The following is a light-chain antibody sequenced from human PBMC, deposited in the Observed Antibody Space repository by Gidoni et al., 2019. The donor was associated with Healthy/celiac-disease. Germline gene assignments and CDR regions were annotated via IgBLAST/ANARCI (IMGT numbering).Light chain of an antibody. J-gene: IGKJ3*01. CDR3: QQSYSTPGT. Sequence: DIQMTQSPSSLSASVGDRVTITCRASQSISTSLNWYQQKPGKASKLLIYAASSLQSGVPSRFSGSGSGTDFTITISRLQPEDFATYYCQQSYSTPGTFGPGTKVDIK. V-gene: IGKV1-39*01. CDR1: QSISTS. CDR2: AAS.